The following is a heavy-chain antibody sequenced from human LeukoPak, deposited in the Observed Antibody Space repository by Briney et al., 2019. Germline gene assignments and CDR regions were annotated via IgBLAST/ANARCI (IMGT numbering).Heavy chain of an antibody. D-gene: IGHD2-2*01. CDR1: GFTFSNAW. CDR3: ARDRWEPVVVVPAAIAF. V-gene: IGHV3-15*01. CDR2: IKNETDGGTT. Sequence: PGRSLRLSCAASGFTFSNAWMSWVRQAPGKGLEWVGRIKNETDGGTTDYAAPVKGRFTISRDDSKNTLYLQMNSLRAEDTAVSYCARDRWEPVVVVPAAIAFWGQGTLVTVSS. J-gene: IGHJ4*02.